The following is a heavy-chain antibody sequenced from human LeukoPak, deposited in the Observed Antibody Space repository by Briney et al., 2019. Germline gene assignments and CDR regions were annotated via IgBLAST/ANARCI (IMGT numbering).Heavy chain of an antibody. CDR1: GFTFSSYA. CDR2: ISYDGSNK. CDR3: ARDLSGSGSYYNWFDP. Sequence: QTGGSLRLSCAASGFTFSSYAMHWVRQAPGKGLXXXAVISYDGSNKYYADSVKGRFTISRDNSKNTLYLQMNSLRAEDTAVYYCARDLSGSGSYYNWFDPWGQGTLVTVSS. D-gene: IGHD3-10*01. V-gene: IGHV3-30*04. J-gene: IGHJ5*02.